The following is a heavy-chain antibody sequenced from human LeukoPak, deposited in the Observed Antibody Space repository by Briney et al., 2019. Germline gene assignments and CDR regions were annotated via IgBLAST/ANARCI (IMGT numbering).Heavy chain of an antibody. V-gene: IGHV5-51*01. J-gene: IGHJ4*02. CDR3: ARGPSEYYFDY. CDR2: IYPGDSDT. Sequence: GESLKISCKGSGYSFTTYWIGWVRQMPGKGLEWVGIIYPGDSDTRYSPSFQGQVTISADKSISTAYVQWSSLKASDTAMYYCARGPSEYYFDYWGQGTLVTVSS. CDR1: GYSFTTYW. D-gene: IGHD3-10*01.